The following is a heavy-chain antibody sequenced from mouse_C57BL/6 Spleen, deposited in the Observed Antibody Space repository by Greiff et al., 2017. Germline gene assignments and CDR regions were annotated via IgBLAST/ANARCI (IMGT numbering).Heavy chain of an antibody. V-gene: IGHV1-54*01. J-gene: IGHJ3*01. D-gene: IGHD1-1*02. CDR1: GYAFTNYL. Sequence: VQLQQSGAELVRPGTSVKVSCKASGYAFTNYLIGWAKQRPGQGLEWIGVIYPGSGGTNYNEQLKGKATLTADKSSNTAYMHLSSLTSEDSAVYFCARDLWEGFAYWGQGTLVTVSA. CDR2: IYPGSGGT. CDR3: ARDLWEGFAY.